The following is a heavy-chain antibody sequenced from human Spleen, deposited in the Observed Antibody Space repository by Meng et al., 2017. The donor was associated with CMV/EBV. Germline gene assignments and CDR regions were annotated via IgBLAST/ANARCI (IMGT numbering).Heavy chain of an antibody. CDR1: GYIFSGSA. J-gene: IGHJ5*02. D-gene: IGHD2-2*01. Sequence: AASGYIFSGSASHWVRQASGQGLEWVRRIRNQPNNNAAEYAASVRGRFTISRDDSKKTAYLQMNSLKAEDTAVYYCTRLWSTGGFDPWGQGTLVTVSS. CDR3: TRLWSTGGFDP. CDR2: IRNQPNNNAA. V-gene: IGHV3-73*01.